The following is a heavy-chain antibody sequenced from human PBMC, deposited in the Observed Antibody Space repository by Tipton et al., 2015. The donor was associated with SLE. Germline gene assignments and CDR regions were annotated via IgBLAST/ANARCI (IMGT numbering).Heavy chain of an antibody. J-gene: IGHJ4*02. Sequence: GSLRLSCAASGFTFSSYAMSWVRQAPGKGLEWVSSISGSGRSTYYADSVKGRFTISRDNSKNKLYLQMNSLRAEDTAVYYCAKDMYSSSWYPFDYWGQGTLVTVSS. D-gene: IGHD6-13*01. CDR3: AKDMYSSSWYPFDY. CDR1: GFTFSSYA. V-gene: IGHV3-23*01. CDR2: ISGSGRST.